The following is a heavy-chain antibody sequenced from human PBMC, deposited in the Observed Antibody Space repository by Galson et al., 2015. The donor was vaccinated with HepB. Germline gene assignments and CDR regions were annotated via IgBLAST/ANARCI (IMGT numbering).Heavy chain of an antibody. CDR1: GGTFSSYT. J-gene: IGHJ3*02. CDR3: ARRAGDRAGGAFDI. D-gene: IGHD7-27*01. Sequence: SVKVSCKASGGTFSSYTISWVRQAPGQGLEWMGRIIPILGIANYAQKFQGRVTITADKSTSTAYMELSSLRSEDTAVYYCARRAGDRAGGAFDIWGQGTMVTVSS. V-gene: IGHV1-69*02. CDR2: IIPILGIA.